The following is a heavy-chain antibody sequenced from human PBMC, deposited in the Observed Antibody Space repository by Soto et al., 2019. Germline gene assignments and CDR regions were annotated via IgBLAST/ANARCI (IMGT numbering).Heavy chain of an antibody. Sequence: PSETLCLTCTVAGVSVSSGSYYWIRPRQPPGKGLEWIGYIYYSGNTNYNPSLKSRVTISVDTSKNQFSLKLSSVTAADTAVYYCARSNGDYGDYWSQGTLATVSS. CDR1: GVSVSSGSYY. CDR2: IYYSGNT. V-gene: IGHV4-61*01. J-gene: IGHJ4*02. D-gene: IGHD4-17*01. CDR3: ARSNGDYGDY.